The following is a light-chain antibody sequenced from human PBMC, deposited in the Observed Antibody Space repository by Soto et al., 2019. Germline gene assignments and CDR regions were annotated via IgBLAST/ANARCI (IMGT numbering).Light chain of an antibody. V-gene: IGKV3-20*01. J-gene: IGKJ1*01. Sequence: EIVLTQSPGTLSLSPGERATLSCRASQSVSSSYLAWYQQKPGQAPRLIIYRASSRATGIPDSFSGSGYVKDFAPTICTVKPEDFAVYYCQQYGSSPTWTFRQGTKVAIK. CDR3: QQYGSSPTWT. CDR2: RAS. CDR1: QSVSSSY.